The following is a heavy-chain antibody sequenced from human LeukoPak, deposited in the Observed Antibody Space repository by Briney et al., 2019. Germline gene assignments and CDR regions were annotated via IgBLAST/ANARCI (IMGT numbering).Heavy chain of an antibody. Sequence: MSSQTLSLTCVVSGGSISSGGYSWSWIRQPPGKDLEWIGYIYHSGSTYYNPSLKSRVTISVDRSKNQFSLNLSSVTAADTAVYYCARDMSIAAHRYNWFDPWGQGTLVTVSS. J-gene: IGHJ5*02. D-gene: IGHD6-6*01. CDR1: GGSISSGGYS. CDR2: IYHSGST. V-gene: IGHV4-30-2*01. CDR3: ARDMSIAAHRYNWFDP.